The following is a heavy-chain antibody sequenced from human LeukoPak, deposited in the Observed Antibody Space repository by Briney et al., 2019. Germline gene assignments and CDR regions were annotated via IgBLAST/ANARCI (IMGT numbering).Heavy chain of an antibody. V-gene: IGHV3-23*01. Sequence: GGTLRLSCAASGFTFSSYGMSWVRQAPGKGLEWVSAISGSGGSTYYADSVKGRFTISRDNSKNTLYLQMNSLRAEDTAVYYCARGTDAFDIWGQGTMVTVSS. CDR3: ARGTDAFDI. J-gene: IGHJ3*02. CDR1: GFTFSSYG. CDR2: ISGSGGST.